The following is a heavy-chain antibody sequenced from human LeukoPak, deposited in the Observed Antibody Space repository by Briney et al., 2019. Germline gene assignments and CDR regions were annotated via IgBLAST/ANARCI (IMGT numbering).Heavy chain of an antibody. Sequence: SVKVSCKASGGTFSSYAISWVRQAPGQGLEWMGGIIPIFGTANYAQKFQGRVTITADESTSTAYMELSSLRSEDTAVYYCARTVDYYYGMDVWGQGTTATVSS. CDR1: GGTFSSYA. J-gene: IGHJ6*02. CDR2: IIPIFGTA. V-gene: IGHV1-69*01. D-gene: IGHD2-21*02. CDR3: ARTVDYYYGMDV.